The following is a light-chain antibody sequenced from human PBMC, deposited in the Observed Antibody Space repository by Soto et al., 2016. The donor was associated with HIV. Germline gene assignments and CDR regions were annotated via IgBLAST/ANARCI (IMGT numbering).Light chain of an antibody. J-gene: IGLJ2*01. CDR2: KDS. Sequence: SYELTQPPSVSVSPGQTASITCSGDTLPKQYAYWYQQKPGQAPVLVIYKDSERPSGIPERFSGSSSKTTVTLTISGVQAEDEADYYCQSADSSGTYVLFGGGTKLTVL. CDR1: TLPKQY. V-gene: IGLV3-25*03. CDR3: QSADSSGTYVL.